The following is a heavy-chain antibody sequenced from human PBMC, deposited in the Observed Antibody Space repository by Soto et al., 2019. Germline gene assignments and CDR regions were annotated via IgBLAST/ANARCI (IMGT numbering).Heavy chain of an antibody. D-gene: IGHD2-2*01. CDR3: TTRNPGYCSSTSCRGAFDI. CDR2: IKSKTDGGTT. V-gene: IGHV3-15*01. J-gene: IGHJ3*02. CDR1: GFTFSNAW. Sequence: SCAASGFTFSNAWMSWVRQAPGKGLEWVGRIKSKTDGGTTDYAAPVKGRFTISRDDSKNTLYLQMNSLKTEDTAVYYCTTRNPGYCSSTSCRGAFDIWGQGTMVTVSS.